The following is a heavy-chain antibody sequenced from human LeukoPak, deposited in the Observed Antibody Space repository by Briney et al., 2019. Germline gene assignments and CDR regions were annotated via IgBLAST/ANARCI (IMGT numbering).Heavy chain of an antibody. CDR3: ARGLNRVVVVPAAPLDY. Sequence: ASVKVSCKASGYTFTSYYMHWVRQAPGQGLEWMGIINPSGGSASYAQKFQGRVTMTRDTSTSTVYMELSSLRSEDTAVYYCARGLNRVVVVPAAPLDYWGQGTLVTVSS. J-gene: IGHJ4*02. CDR2: INPSGGSA. CDR1: GYTFTSYY. V-gene: IGHV1-46*01. D-gene: IGHD2-2*01.